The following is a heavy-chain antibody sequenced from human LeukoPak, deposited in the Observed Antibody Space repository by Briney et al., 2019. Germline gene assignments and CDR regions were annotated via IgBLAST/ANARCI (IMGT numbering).Heavy chain of an antibody. J-gene: IGHJ5*02. V-gene: IGHV3-23*01. CDR1: AFTFSSFA. CDR2: ISGSHVST. CDR3: TKDPNGDYVGAFDP. Sequence: GSLRVSCAASAFTFSSFAMTWVRQPPGKVMEWVSSISGSHVSTYYTVSVKGRFTISRDNSRNTLYLQMNSLRAEDTAVYYCTKDPNGDYVGAFDPWGQGTLVTVSS. D-gene: IGHD4-17*01.